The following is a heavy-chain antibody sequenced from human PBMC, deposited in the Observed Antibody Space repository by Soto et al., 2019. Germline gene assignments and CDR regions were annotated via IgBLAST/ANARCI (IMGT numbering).Heavy chain of an antibody. CDR3: AALRYSGYEREAGYYYGMDV. V-gene: IGHV1-58*01. Sequence: ASVKVSCKASGFTFTNSAVQWVRQARGQRLEWIGWIVVGSGNTNYAQKFQERVTITRDMSTSTAYMELSSLRSEDTAVYYCAALRYSGYEREAGYYYGMDVWGQGTTVTVSS. CDR2: IVVGSGNT. CDR1: GFTFTNSA. D-gene: IGHD5-12*01. J-gene: IGHJ6*02.